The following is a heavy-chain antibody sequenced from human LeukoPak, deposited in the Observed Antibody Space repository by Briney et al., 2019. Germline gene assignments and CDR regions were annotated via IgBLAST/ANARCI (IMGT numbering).Heavy chain of an antibody. J-gene: IGHJ6*03. Sequence: GASVKVSCKASGYTFTDYYMHWVRQAPGQGLEWMGWISPNSGGTNYAQKFQGRVTMTRDTSISTAYMELSRLRSDDTAVYYCARIWARKNYYYMDVWGKGTTVTVSS. V-gene: IGHV1-2*02. CDR3: ARIWARKNYYYMDV. D-gene: IGHD3-10*01. CDR2: ISPNSGGT. CDR1: GYTFTDYY.